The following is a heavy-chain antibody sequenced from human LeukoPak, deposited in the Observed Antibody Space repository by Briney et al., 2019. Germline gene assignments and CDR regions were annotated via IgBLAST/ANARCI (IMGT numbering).Heavy chain of an antibody. J-gene: IGHJ4*02. CDR3: ASTTVVNQSPTHFDY. V-gene: IGHV4-39*01. Sequence: SETLSLTCTVSGGSISSGSYYWGWIRQPPGKGLEWIGSIYYSGSTYYNPSLKSRVTISVDTSKNQFSLKLSSVTAADTAVYYCASTTVVNQSPTHFDYWGQGTLVTVSS. CDR1: GGSISSGSYY. CDR2: IYYSGST. D-gene: IGHD4-23*01.